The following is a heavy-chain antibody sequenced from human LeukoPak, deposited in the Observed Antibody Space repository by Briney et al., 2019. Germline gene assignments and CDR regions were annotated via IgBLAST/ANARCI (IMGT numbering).Heavy chain of an antibody. J-gene: IGHJ3*02. D-gene: IGHD3-16*01. V-gene: IGHV3-48*04. CDR2: ISSSGSTI. CDR3: AKDIRRYDYVWGKDDAFDI. CDR1: GFTFSSYW. Sequence: QTGGSLRLSCAASGFTFSSYWMSWVRQAPGKGLEWVSYISSSGSTIYYADSVKGRFTISRDNSKNSLYLQMNSLRTEDTALYYCAKDIRRYDYVWGKDDAFDIWGQGTMVTVSS.